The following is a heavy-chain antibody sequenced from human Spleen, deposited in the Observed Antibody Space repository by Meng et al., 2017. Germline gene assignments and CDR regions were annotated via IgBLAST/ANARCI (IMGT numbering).Heavy chain of an antibody. V-gene: IGHV4-4*02. CDR2: IYHSGST. CDR3: ARGPTTMAHDFDY. CDR1: GGSISSNNW. J-gene: IGHJ4*02. D-gene: IGHD4-11*01. Sequence: QGQRQEPGPGLVKPSGTLSLTCAGAGGSISSNNWWSWVRQPPGKGLEWIGEIYHSGSTNYNPSLKSRATISVDTSQNNLSLKLSSVIAADSAVYYCARGPTTMAHDFDYWGQGTLVTVSS.